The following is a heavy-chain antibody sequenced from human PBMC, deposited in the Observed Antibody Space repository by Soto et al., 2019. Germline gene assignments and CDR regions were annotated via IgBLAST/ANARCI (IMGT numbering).Heavy chain of an antibody. Sequence: SETLSLTCAVSCGSLRGHYWSWIRQSPEKGLEWIGEINHSGFTNYNPTLKSRVTISRDASKNQFSLRLSSMTAADSAVYFCARAAVKLGATLFDSWGQGTLVTVSS. J-gene: IGHJ4*02. CDR2: INHSGFT. CDR3: ARAAVKLGATLFDS. D-gene: IGHD1-26*01. V-gene: IGHV4-34*01. CDR1: CGSLRGHY.